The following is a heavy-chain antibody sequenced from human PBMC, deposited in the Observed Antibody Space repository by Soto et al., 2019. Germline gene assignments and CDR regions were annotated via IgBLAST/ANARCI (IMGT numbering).Heavy chain of an antibody. CDR1: GDTFNRYT. J-gene: IGHJ4*02. CDR3: ARGEGGNGNWYAV. V-gene: IGHV1-69*02. Sequence: QVQLVQSGAEVKKPGSSVNVACKASGDTFNRYTISWVRQAPGQGLEWMGRIIPMSPMPIYAQKFRGRVTFTADKSTTSVYMELSSLTSDDTAVYYCARGEGGNGNWYAVWGQGTLGTVSS. CDR2: IIPMSPMP. D-gene: IGHD2-15*01.